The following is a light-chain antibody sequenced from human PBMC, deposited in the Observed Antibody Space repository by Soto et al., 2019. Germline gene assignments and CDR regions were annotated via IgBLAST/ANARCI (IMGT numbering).Light chain of an antibody. Sequence: EFVLTHSPGTLSLAPLEIATLSFRASQTVRNNYLAWYQQKPGQAPRLLIYDASSRATGIPDRFSGGGSGTDFTLTISRLEPEDFAVYYCQQFSSYPLTFGGGTKVDIK. J-gene: IGKJ4*01. CDR1: QTVRNNY. V-gene: IGKV3-20*01. CDR3: QQFSSYPLT. CDR2: DAS.